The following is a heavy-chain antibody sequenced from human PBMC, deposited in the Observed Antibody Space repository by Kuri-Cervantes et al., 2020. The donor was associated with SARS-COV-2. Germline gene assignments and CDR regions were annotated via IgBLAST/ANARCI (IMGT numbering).Heavy chain of an antibody. V-gene: IGHV4-39*07. Sequence: GSLRLSRTFSGGSISSSSYYWGWIRQPPGKGLEWIGSIYYSGSTYYNPSLKIRVTISVDTSKNQFSLKLSSVTAADTAVYYCASGGGVVVPAEEAWFDYWGQGTLVTVSS. J-gene: IGHJ4*02. CDR3: ASGGGVVVPAEEAWFDY. D-gene: IGHD2-2*01. CDR1: GGSISSSSYY. CDR2: IYYSGST.